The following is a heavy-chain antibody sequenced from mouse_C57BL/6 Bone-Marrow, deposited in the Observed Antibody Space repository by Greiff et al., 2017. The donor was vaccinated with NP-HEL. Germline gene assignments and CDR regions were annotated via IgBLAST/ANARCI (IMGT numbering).Heavy chain of an antibody. Sequence: VQLQQPGAELVRPGSSVKLSCKASGYTFTSYWMHWVKQRPIQGLEWIGNIDPSDSDTHYNQKFKDKATLTVDKSSSTAYMQLSSLTSEDSAVYYCARGDYDYDWFAYGGQGTLVTVSA. J-gene: IGHJ3*01. CDR1: GYTFTSYW. V-gene: IGHV1-52*01. D-gene: IGHD2-4*01. CDR2: IDPSDSDT. CDR3: ARGDYDYDWFAY.